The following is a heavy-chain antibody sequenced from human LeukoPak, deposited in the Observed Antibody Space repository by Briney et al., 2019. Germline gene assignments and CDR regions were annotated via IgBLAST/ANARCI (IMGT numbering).Heavy chain of an antibody. CDR3: ARDEGIAAQFDY. J-gene: IGHJ4*02. D-gene: IGHD6-6*01. CDR1: HDSFISYY. V-gene: IGHV4-59*01. CDR2: IYSSGNT. Sequence: SETLSLTCTVSHDSFISYYWNWIRQPPGKGLEWIGYIYSSGNTDYNPALKSRVTMSMDTSRNQFSLKLRSVTAADTAIYYCARDEGIAAQFDYWGQGALVTVSS.